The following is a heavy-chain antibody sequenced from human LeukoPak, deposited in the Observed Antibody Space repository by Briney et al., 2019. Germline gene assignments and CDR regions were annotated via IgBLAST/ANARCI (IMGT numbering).Heavy chain of an antibody. CDR2: ISSSSTI. J-gene: IGHJ4*02. Sequence: PGGSLRLSCAASGLTFSSYSMNWVRQAPGKGLEWVSYISSSSTIYYADSVKGRFTISRDNAKNSLYLQMNSLRAEDTAVYYCARDTAMVPHYFDYWGQGTLVTVSS. CDR3: ARDTAMVPHYFDY. V-gene: IGHV3-48*01. D-gene: IGHD5-18*01. CDR1: GLTFSSYS.